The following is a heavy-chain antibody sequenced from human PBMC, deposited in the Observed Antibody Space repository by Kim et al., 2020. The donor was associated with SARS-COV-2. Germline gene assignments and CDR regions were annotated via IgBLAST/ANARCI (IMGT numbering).Heavy chain of an antibody. J-gene: IGHJ4*02. CDR3: ESGGRWRTGTIFDY. V-gene: IGHV3-48*03. D-gene: IGHD1-1*01. Sequence: ADSVKGRFTISRDNAKNSLYLQMNSLRAEDTAVYYCESGGRWRTGTIFDYWGQGTLVTVSS.